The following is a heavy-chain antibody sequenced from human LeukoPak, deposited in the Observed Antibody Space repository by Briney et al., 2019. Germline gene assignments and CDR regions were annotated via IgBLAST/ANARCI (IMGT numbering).Heavy chain of an antibody. CDR1: GFTFSSYA. J-gene: IGHJ6*04. CDR3: ARVGWSSSGWYDYYYGMDV. CDR2: ISYDGSNK. V-gene: IGHV3-30-3*01. D-gene: IGHD6-19*01. Sequence: GRSLRLSCAASGFTFSSYAMHWVRQAPGKGLEWVAVISYDGSNKYYADSVKGRFTISRDNAKNSLYLQMNSLRAEDTAVYYCARVGWSSSGWYDYYYGMDVWGKGTTVTVSS.